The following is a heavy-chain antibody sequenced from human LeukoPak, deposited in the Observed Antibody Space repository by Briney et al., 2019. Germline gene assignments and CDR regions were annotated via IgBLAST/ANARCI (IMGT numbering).Heavy chain of an antibody. CDR1: GGTFSSYA. Sequence: GASVKVSCKASGGTFSSYAISWVRQAPGQGLEWMGRIIPILGIANYAQKFQGRVTITADKSTSTAYMELSSLRSEDTAVYYCARPLGPYDSGWYWAFDYWGQGTLVTASS. CDR3: ARPLGPYDSGWYWAFDY. J-gene: IGHJ4*02. D-gene: IGHD6-19*01. V-gene: IGHV1-69*04. CDR2: IIPILGIA.